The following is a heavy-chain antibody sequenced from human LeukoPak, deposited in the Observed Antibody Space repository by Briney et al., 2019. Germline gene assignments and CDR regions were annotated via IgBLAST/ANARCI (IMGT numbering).Heavy chain of an antibody. Sequence: GGSLRLSCAASGFTFSSYWMSWVRQAPGKGLEWVSSISTTNSYIYYADSVTGRFTISRDNAKNSLYLQMHSLRAEDTAVYYCARRATTERGHSYGLDYWGQGTLVTVSS. D-gene: IGHD5-18*01. V-gene: IGHV3-21*01. CDR1: GFTFSSYW. J-gene: IGHJ4*02. CDR3: ARRATTERGHSYGLDY. CDR2: ISTTNSYI.